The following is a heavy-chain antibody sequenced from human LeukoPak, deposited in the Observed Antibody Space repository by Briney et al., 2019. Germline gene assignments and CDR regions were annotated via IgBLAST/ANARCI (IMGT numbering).Heavy chain of an antibody. J-gene: IGHJ4*02. Sequence: GGSLRLSCAASGFAFSTYWMDWVRQAPGKGLEWVGNINQDGSVKHYVDSVRGRFTISRDNSKNTLYVEMNSLRAEDTAVYYCARDLYYDSSGFYPDYWGQGILVTVSS. CDR1: GFAFSTYW. V-gene: IGHV3-7*01. CDR2: INQDGSVK. CDR3: ARDLYYDSSGFYPDY. D-gene: IGHD3-22*01.